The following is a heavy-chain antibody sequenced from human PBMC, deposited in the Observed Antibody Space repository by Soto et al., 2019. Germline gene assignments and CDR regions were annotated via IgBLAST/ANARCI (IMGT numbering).Heavy chain of an antibody. CDR3: AKDRSGFLEWLLPNFDY. D-gene: IGHD3-3*01. CDR2: ISGSGGST. J-gene: IGHJ4*02. V-gene: IGHV3-23*01. Sequence: EVQLLESGGGLVQPGGSLRLSCAASGFTFSSYAMSWVRQAPGKGLEWVSAISGSGGSTYYADSVKGRFTISRDNSKNTLYLQMNSLRAEDTAVYYCAKDRSGFLEWLLPNFDYWGQGTLVTVSS. CDR1: GFTFSSYA.